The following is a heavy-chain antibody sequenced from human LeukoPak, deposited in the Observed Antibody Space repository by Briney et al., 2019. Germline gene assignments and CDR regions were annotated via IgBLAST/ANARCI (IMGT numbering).Heavy chain of an antibody. CDR1: GYTFTSYD. CDR2: MNPNSGNT. J-gene: IGHJ4*02. CDR3: ARDNMVRGVMYFY. D-gene: IGHD3-10*01. Sequence: ASVKVSCKASGYTFTSYDINWVRQATGQGLEWMGWMNPNSGNTGYAQKFQGRVTMTRNTSISTAYMELSSLRSEDTAVYYCARDNMVRGVMYFYWGQGTLVTVSS. V-gene: IGHV1-8*01.